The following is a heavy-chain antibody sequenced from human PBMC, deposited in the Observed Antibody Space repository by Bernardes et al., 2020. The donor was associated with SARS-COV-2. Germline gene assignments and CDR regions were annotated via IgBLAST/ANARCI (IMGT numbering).Heavy chain of an antibody. D-gene: IGHD5-12*01. CDR2: IYSGTDI. CDR3: ARDLTIMGMDI. Sequence: GGSLRLSCAASGFTVSNDFINWVRQAPGKGLEWVSGIYSGTDIKYADSVKGRFTISRDNSKNTVYLQMNSLRPEDTAVYYCARDLTIMGMDIWGQGTLATVSS. J-gene: IGHJ4*02. V-gene: IGHV3-66*02. CDR1: GFTVSNDF.